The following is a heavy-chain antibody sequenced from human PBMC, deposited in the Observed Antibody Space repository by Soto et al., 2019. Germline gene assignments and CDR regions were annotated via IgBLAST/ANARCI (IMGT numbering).Heavy chain of an antibody. Sequence: SHTDTVSDGTISNHYGSRIRKQPGKGVEWIGCIYYSGSTDYIPSLESRVAISVERSKNQLTLELRTGTAEDTAVDYGGRGHSYDSSDFDHWGQGTLLTVSS. CDR3: GRGHSYDSSDFDH. D-gene: IGHD3-22*01. J-gene: IGHJ4*02. CDR2: IYYSGST. CDR1: DGTISNHY. V-gene: IGHV4-59*11.